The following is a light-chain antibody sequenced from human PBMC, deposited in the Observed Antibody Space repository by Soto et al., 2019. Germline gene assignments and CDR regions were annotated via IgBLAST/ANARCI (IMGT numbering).Light chain of an antibody. CDR3: QQYNNWPPGMYT. J-gene: IGKJ2*01. Sequence: EIVMTQSPATLSVSPGERATLSCRASQSVSSNLAWYQQKPGQAPRLLIYGASTRATGIPARFSGSGSGTEFTLTISSLQSEDFEVYYCQQYNNWPPGMYTFGQGTKLEIK. CDR2: GAS. CDR1: QSVSSN. V-gene: IGKV3-15*01.